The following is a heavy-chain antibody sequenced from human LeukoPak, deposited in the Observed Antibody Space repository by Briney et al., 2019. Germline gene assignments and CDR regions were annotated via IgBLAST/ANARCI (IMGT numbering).Heavy chain of an antibody. Sequence: ASVKVSCKASGYTFTTYAMHWVRQAPGQRLEWMGWLNAGNGDTKYSQKLQGRVTITRDASATTAYMELSSLRSEDTAVYYCTGDGGTGVGGGNYHYYGRDVWGQGTTVTVSS. D-gene: IGHD1-7*01. J-gene: IGHJ6*02. CDR2: LNAGNGDT. CDR1: GYTFTTYA. V-gene: IGHV1-3*01. CDR3: TGDGGTGVGGGNYHYYGRDV.